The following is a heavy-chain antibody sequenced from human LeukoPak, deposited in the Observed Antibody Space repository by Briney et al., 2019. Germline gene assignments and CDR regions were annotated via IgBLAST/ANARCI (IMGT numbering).Heavy chain of an antibody. J-gene: IGHJ6*03. Sequence: GGSQRLSCAASGFTFSTYAMSWVRQPPGKGLEWVSTISGSGGSTNYADSVKGRFTISRDNSNNKLYLQMNSLRAEDTAVYYCAKDRGHCTNGVCHNYYYRDVWGKGTTVTVSS. CDR3: AKDRGHCTNGVCHNYYYRDV. D-gene: IGHD2-8*01. V-gene: IGHV3-23*01. CDR1: GFTFSTYA. CDR2: ISGSGGST.